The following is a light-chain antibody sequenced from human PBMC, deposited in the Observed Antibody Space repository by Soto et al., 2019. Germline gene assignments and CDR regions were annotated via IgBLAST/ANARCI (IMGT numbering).Light chain of an antibody. CDR1: QSVSRY. V-gene: IGKV3-11*01. Sequence: EIVLTQSPATLSLSPGERATLSCRASQSVSRYLAWYQQKPGQAPRLLIYDASNRATGIPARFSGRGSGTDFTLTISSLEPEDFAVYYCQQRSNWPRTFGQGTKVEIK. CDR2: DAS. CDR3: QQRSNWPRT. J-gene: IGKJ1*01.